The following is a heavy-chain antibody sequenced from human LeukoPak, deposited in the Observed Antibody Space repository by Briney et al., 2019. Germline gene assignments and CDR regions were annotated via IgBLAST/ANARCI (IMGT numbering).Heavy chain of an antibody. J-gene: IGHJ3*02. CDR1: GGSVSNYG. CDR3: ARPNCGGDCYSDRGAFDI. D-gene: IGHD2-21*02. Sequence: SVKVSCKASGGSVSNYGITWMRQAPGQGLEWMGGIIPLFGTTNYAQKFQGRVSITADESTNTAYMELSSLRSEDTAVYYCARPNCGGDCYSDRGAFDIWGQGTRVTVSS. V-gene: IGHV1-69*13. CDR2: IIPLFGTT.